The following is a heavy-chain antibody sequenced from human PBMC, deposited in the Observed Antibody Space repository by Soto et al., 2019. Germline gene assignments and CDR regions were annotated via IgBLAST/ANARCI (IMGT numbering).Heavy chain of an antibody. CDR3: ARDGGFGELKY. CDR1: GDTFSGYP. J-gene: IGHJ4*02. V-gene: IGHV1-69*18. D-gene: IGHD3-10*01. CDR2: IIPAFGTT. Sequence: QVQVVQSGAELKKPGSSVKVSCKASGDTFSGYPINWVRQAPGEGLEWMGRIIPAFGTTNDAQRFEGRVTFTADESTNTAYMELRGLLSEDTAVYYCARDGGFGELKYWGPGTLVTVSS.